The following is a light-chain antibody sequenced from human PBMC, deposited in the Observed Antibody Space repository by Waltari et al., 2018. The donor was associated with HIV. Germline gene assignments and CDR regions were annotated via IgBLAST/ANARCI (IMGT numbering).Light chain of an antibody. CDR1: QGVTIN. CDR3: QQYDKWPLT. V-gene: IGKV3-15*01. J-gene: IGKJ4*01. CDR2: GAS. Sequence: EIVMTQSPAILSVSPGERATLSCRASQGVTINLAWYQQKPGQAPRLLIYGASTRATGIPARFSGSGSGTEFTHTISSLQSEDFAVYYCQQYDKWPLTFGGGTKVEI.